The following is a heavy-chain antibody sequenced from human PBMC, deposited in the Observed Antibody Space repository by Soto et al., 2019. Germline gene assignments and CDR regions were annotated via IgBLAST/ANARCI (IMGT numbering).Heavy chain of an antibody. CDR3: ARGYSGYETFDF. Sequence: SETLSLTCAVYGESLSGYYWSWIRQPPGRGLEWIGEISHGGDTNYNPSLKSRVSISVDRSKNQFSLKMTSVTAADTAVYYCARGYSGYETFDFWGQGTLVTVSS. D-gene: IGHD5-12*01. V-gene: IGHV4-34*01. CDR1: GESLSGYY. J-gene: IGHJ4*02. CDR2: ISHGGDT.